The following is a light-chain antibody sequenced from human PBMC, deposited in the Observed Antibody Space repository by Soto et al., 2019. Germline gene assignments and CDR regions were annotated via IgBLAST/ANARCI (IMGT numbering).Light chain of an antibody. CDR2: DAS. Sequence: DIQMTQSPSTLSASVGDIVAIACLSIQSISGYFAWYQQKPGKAPKLLIYDASSLESGVPSRFSGSASGTEFTLTISSLQPDDFATYYCQQYNTYPWTFGQGTKVDI. V-gene: IGKV1-5*01. J-gene: IGKJ1*01. CDR3: QQYNTYPWT. CDR1: QSISGY.